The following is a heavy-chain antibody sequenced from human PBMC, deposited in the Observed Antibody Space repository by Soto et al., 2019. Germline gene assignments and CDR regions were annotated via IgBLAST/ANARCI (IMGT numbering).Heavy chain of an antibody. CDR2: IIPIFGTA. J-gene: IGHJ6*02. D-gene: IGHD6-6*01. V-gene: IGHV1-69*06. CDR1: GGTFSSYA. CDR3: ARYPRMGSSSSTSGDYYYYGMDV. Sequence: SVKVSCKASGGTFSSYAISWVRQAPGQGLEWMGGIIPIFGTANYAQKFQGRVTITADKSTSTAYLQWSSLKASDTAMYYCARYPRMGSSSSTSGDYYYYGMDVWGQGTTVTVSS.